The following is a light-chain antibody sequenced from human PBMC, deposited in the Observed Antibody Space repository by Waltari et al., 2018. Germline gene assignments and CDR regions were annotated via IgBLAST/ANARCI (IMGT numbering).Light chain of an antibody. J-gene: IGLJ2*01. V-gene: IGLV3-27*01. Sequence: ARWLHQKPGQAVVLLNYKDSERPSGIPERFSGSSSGTTVTLTISGAQVEDDGDYYCYSANDNNRFGGGTKLTVL. CDR3: YSANDNNR. CDR2: KDS.